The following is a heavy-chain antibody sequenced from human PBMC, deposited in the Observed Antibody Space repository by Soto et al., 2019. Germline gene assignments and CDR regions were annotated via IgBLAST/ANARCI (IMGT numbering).Heavy chain of an antibody. V-gene: IGHV4-31*03. CDR3: ARETLT. Sequence: QVQLQESGPGLVKPSQTLSLTCTVSGGAISSGGYYWTWTRQPPGKGLEWIGYSYYSGRTYYNPSLNSRVTISVDTSTNLLSLKLSSVTAADSAVSFCARETLTWGQGTLVTVSS. CDR2: SYYSGRT. J-gene: IGHJ4*02. CDR1: GGAISSGGYY.